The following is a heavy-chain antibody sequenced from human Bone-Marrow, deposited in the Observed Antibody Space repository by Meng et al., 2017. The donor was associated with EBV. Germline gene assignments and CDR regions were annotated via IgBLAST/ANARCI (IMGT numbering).Heavy chain of an antibody. V-gene: IGHV4-34*01. CDR1: GGSFSGYY. J-gene: IGHJ4*02. Sequence: QVQLQPWGAGLLKPSETLSLTCAVYGGSFSGYYWSWIRQPPGKGLEWIGEINHSGSTNYNPSLKSRVTISVDTSKNQFSLKLSSVTAADTAVYYCARGPLEWEPRGEDYWGQGTLVTVSS. D-gene: IGHD1-26*01. CDR3: ARGPLEWEPRGEDY. CDR2: INHSGST.